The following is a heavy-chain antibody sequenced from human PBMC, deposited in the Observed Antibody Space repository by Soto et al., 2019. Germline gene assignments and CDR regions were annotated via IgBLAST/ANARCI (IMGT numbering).Heavy chain of an antibody. D-gene: IGHD4-17*01. V-gene: IGHV3-23*01. CDR1: GFTFSSYA. CDR2: ISGSGGST. J-gene: IGHJ4*02. Sequence: GGSLRLSCAASGFTFSSYAMSWVRQAPGKGLEWVSAISGSGGSTYYADSVKGRFTISRDNSKNTLYLQMNSLRAEDTAVYYCAKDDMSYGDYEYYFDYWGQGTLVTVSS. CDR3: AKDDMSYGDYEYYFDY.